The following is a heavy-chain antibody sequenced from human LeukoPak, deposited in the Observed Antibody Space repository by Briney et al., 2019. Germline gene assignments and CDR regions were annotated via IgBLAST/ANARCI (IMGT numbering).Heavy chain of an antibody. CDR2: IIPILGIA. CDR1: GGTFSSYA. Sequence: SVKVSCKASGGTFSSYAISWVRQAPGQGLEWMGRIIPILGIANYAQKFQGRVTITADKSTSTAYMEPSSLRSEDTAVYYCARDSSAVVTARYNWFDPWGQGTLVTVSS. J-gene: IGHJ5*02. D-gene: IGHD2-21*02. CDR3: ARDSSAVVTARYNWFDP. V-gene: IGHV1-69*04.